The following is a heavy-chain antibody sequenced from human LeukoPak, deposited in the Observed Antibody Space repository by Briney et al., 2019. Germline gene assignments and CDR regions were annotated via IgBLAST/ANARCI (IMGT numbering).Heavy chain of an antibody. CDR3: AKASGGTSIAPEENWFDP. J-gene: IGHJ5*02. V-gene: IGHV3-23*01. D-gene: IGHD6-6*01. CDR1: GFTFSSYA. CDR2: ISGSGGST. Sequence: GGSLRLSCAASGFTFSSYAMSWVRQAPGKGLEWVSAISGSGGSTYYADSVKGRFTISRDNSKNTLYLQMNSLRAEDTAVYYCAKASGGTSIAPEENWFDPWGQGTLVTVSS.